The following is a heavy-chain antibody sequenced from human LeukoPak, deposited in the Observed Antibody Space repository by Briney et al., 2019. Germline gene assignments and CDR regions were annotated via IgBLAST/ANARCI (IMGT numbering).Heavy chain of an antibody. J-gene: IGHJ4*02. CDR1: GFTFSSYS. V-gene: IGHV3-21*01. CDR3: ARDLRGMRSSGSDY. CDR2: ISSSSSYI. D-gene: IGHD3-22*01. Sequence: GGSLRLSCAASGFTFSSYSMNWVRQAPGKGLEWVSSISSSSSYIYYADSVKGRFTISRDNAKNSLYLQMNSLRAEDTAVYYCARDLRGMRSSGSDYWGQGTLVTVSS.